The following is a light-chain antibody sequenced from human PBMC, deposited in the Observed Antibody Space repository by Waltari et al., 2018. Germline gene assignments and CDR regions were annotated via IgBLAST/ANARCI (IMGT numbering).Light chain of an antibody. J-gene: IGKJ2*01. CDR2: AAS. CDR3: QQSYSTPFT. V-gene: IGKV1-39*01. CDR1: ERVTNY. Sequence: DIEMTQSPASLSAAVGDTGPLTCRASERVTNYLNWYRQRPGKGPELLIYAASSLHTGVPSRFSGSRSGTTFTLIISSLQPEDFATYYCQQSYSTPFTFGPGTKLEIK.